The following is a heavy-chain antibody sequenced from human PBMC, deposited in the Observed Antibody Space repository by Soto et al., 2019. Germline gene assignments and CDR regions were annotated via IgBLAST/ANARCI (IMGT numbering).Heavy chain of an antibody. J-gene: IGHJ4*02. V-gene: IGHV3-30*18. Sequence: QVRLVESGGGVVQPGRSLRLSCASSGFTFSSYGMHWVRQAPGKGLEWVAVISYDGSYKYYADSVKGRFTISRDNSKNTLYLQMNSLRAEDTALYYCAKWAGGFDYWGQGTLVTVSS. CDR2: ISYDGSYK. CDR1: GFTFSSYG. CDR3: AKWAGGFDY.